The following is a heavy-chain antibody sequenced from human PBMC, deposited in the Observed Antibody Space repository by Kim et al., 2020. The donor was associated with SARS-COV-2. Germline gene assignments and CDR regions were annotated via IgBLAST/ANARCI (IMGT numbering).Heavy chain of an antibody. Sequence: GKSNTNSSLKSRVTISVDTSKTQFSLKLSSVTAADTAVYYCARRPAGVDWWGQGTPVTVSS. CDR3: ARRPAGVDW. J-gene: IGHJ4*02. V-gene: IGHV4-34*01. CDR2: GKS.